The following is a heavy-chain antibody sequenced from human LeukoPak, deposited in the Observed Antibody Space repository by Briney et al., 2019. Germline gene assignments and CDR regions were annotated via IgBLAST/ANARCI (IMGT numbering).Heavy chain of an antibody. D-gene: IGHD3-10*01. CDR2: ISGSGGST. J-gene: IGHJ6*03. CDR1: GFTFSSYA. Sequence: PGGSLRLSCAASGFTFSSYAMSWVRQAPGKGLEWVSAISGSGGSTYYADSVKGRFTISRDNSKNTLYLQMSSLRAEDTAVYYCAREQYYYGSGSYYYYMDVWGKGTTVTVSS. CDR3: AREQYYYGSGSYYYYMDV. V-gene: IGHV3-23*01.